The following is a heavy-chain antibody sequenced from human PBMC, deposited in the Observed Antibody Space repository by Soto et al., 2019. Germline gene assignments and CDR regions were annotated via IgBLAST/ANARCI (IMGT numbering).Heavy chain of an antibody. CDR1: GFTFSSYA. CDR3: ARDIVRLAAAGHSPNYYYYGMDV. CDR2: ISYDGSNK. J-gene: IGHJ6*02. Sequence: GGSLRLSCAASGFTFSSYAMHWARQAPGKGLEWVAVISYDGSNKYYADSVKGRFTISRDNCKNTLYLQMNSLRAEDTAVYYCARDIVRLAAAGHSPNYYYYGMDVWGQGTTVTVSS. V-gene: IGHV3-30-3*01. D-gene: IGHD6-13*01.